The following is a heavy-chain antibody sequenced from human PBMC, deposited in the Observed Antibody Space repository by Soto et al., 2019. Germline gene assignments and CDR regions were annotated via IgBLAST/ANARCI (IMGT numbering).Heavy chain of an antibody. CDR1: GFTFSIYA. J-gene: IGHJ4*02. D-gene: IGHD6-13*01. CDR3: AKNLEPRIAAAASDY. V-gene: IGHV3-23*01. CDR2: ISASGGST. Sequence: PGGSLRLSCAASGFTFSIYAMNWVRQAPGKGLEWVSGISASGGSTYYADSVKGRFTISRDNSKKTLYLQMDSLRAEDTAVYYCAKNLEPRIAAAASDYWGQGTLVTVSS.